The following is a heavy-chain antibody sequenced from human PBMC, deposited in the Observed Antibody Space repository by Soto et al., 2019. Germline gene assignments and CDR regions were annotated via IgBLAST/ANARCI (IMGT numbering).Heavy chain of an antibody. CDR3: ARDKLRAYYYYYGMDV. CDR2: IKQDGSEK. CDR1: GFTFSSYW. J-gene: IGHJ6*04. D-gene: IGHD4-17*01. Sequence: GGSLRLSCAASGFTFSSYWMSWVRQAPGKGLEWVANIKQDGSEKYYVDSVKGRFTISRDNAKNSLYLQMNSLRAEDTAVYYCARDKLRAYYYYYGMDVWGKGTTVTVSS. V-gene: IGHV3-7*05.